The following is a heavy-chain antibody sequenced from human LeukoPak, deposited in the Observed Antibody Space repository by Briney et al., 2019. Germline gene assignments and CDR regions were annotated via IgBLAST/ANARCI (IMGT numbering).Heavy chain of an antibody. CDR2: ISGSGGST. J-gene: IGHJ6*03. CDR1: GFTFSSYA. CDR3: AKDILTGYRDYYYYYYMDV. Sequence: GGSLRLSCAASGFTFSSYAMSWVRQAPGKGLEWVSAISGSGGSTYYADSVKGRFTISRDNSKNTLCLQMNSLRAEDTAVYYCAKDILTGYRDYYYYYYMDVWGKGTTVTVSS. V-gene: IGHV3-23*01. D-gene: IGHD3-9*01.